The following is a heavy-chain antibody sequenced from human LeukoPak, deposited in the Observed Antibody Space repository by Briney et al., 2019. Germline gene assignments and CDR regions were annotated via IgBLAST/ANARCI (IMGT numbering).Heavy chain of an antibody. V-gene: IGHV3-11*04. CDR1: GFTFSDYY. J-gene: IGHJ4*02. Sequence: GGSLRLSCAASGFTFSDYYMSWIRQAPGKGLEWVSYISSSGSTIYYADSVKGRFTISRDNAKNSLYLQMNSLRAEDTAVYYCARHSSSWYRNHDCWGQGTLVTVSS. D-gene: IGHD6-13*01. CDR2: ISSSGSTI. CDR3: ARHSSSWYRNHDC.